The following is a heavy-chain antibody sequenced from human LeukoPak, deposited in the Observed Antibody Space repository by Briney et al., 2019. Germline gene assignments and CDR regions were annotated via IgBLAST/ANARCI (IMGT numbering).Heavy chain of an antibody. CDR3: ARNGYYYDSSGYLDY. J-gene: IGHJ4*02. CDR2: IYTSGST. CDR1: GGSISSYY. V-gene: IGHV4-4*07. Sequence: SGTLSLTCTVSGGSISSYYWSWIRQPAGKGLEWIGRIYTSGSTNYNPSLKSRVTMSVDTSKNQFSLKLSSVTAADTAVYYCARNGYYYDSSGYLDYWGQGTLVTVSS. D-gene: IGHD3-22*01.